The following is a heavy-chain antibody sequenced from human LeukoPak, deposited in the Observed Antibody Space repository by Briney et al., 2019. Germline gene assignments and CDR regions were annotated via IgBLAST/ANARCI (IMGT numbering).Heavy chain of an antibody. Sequence: GGSLRLSCAASGFTFSSYWMHWVRQAPGKGLGWVSRINSDGSSTSYADSVKGRFTISRDNAKNTRYLQMNSLRAEDTAVYYCATGYSVGATFFDYWGQGTLVTVSS. V-gene: IGHV3-74*01. CDR3: ATGYSVGATFFDY. J-gene: IGHJ4*02. D-gene: IGHD1-26*01. CDR1: GFTFSSYW. CDR2: INSDGSST.